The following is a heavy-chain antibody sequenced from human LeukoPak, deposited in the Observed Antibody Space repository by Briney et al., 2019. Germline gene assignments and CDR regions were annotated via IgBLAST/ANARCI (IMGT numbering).Heavy chain of an antibody. CDR3: ARDQFPARALDP. V-gene: IGHV1-69*13. CDR2: IIPIFGTA. Sequence: SVKVSCKASGGTFSSYAISWVRQAPGQGLEWMGGIIPIFGTANYAQKLQGRVTITADESTSTAYMELSSLRSEDTAVYYCARDQFPARALDPWGQGTLVTVSS. J-gene: IGHJ5*02. CDR1: GGTFSSYA.